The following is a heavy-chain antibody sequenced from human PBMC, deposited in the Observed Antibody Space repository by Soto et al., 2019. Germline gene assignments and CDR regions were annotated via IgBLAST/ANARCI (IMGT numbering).Heavy chain of an antibody. Sequence: SVKVSCKASGGTFSSYAISWVRQAPVQGLEWMGGIIPTFGTANYAQKFQGRVTITADESTSTAYMELSSLRSEDTAVYYCARGRWEVLTKYSSSTNLHYFDYWGQGTLVTVSS. CDR3: ARGRWEVLTKYSSSTNLHYFDY. CDR1: GGTFSSYA. D-gene: IGHD6-6*01. CDR2: IIPTFGTA. V-gene: IGHV1-69*01. J-gene: IGHJ4*02.